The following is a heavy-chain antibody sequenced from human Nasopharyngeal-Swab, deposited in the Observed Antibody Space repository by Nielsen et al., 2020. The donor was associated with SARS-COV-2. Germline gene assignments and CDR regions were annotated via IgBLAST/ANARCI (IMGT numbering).Heavy chain of an antibody. D-gene: IGHD3-3*01. CDR2: ISGGGGGT. J-gene: IGHJ6*02. Sequence: GGSLRLSCAATGFTFGNYGMTWVRQPPGKGLEWVSAISGGGGGTYYADSVKGRFTLSRDNSRRTLYLQMKSLRAEDTAVYYCAKEEASYDFWSGYVTNYYYNGMDVWGQGTTVTVSS. CDR1: GFTFGNYG. V-gene: IGHV3-23*01. CDR3: AKEEASYDFWSGYVTNYYYNGMDV.